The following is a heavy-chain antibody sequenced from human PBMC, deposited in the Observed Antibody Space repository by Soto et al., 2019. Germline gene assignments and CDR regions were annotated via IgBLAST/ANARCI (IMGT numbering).Heavy chain of an antibody. CDR2: ISGSSQTI. D-gene: IGHD2-15*01. Sequence: EVQLVESGGGLIQPGGSLRLSCAASGFIFNTYSMNWVRQAPGKGLEWVSYISGSSQTIFYADSVRGRFTISRDNANNSTYLQMVSXXDXXTAXXXXXRTLSWRRGPFDSWGQGTLVTVSS. CDR3: XRTLSWRRGPFDS. V-gene: IGHV3-48*02. CDR1: GFIFNTYS. J-gene: IGHJ4*02.